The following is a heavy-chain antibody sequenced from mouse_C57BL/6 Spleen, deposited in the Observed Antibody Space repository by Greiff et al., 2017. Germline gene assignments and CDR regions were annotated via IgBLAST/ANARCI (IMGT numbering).Heavy chain of an antibody. V-gene: IGHV1-53*01. CDR1: GYTFTSYW. Sequence: VQLQQPGTELVKPGASVKLSCKASGYTFTSYWMHWVKQRPGQGLEWIGNINPSNGGTNYNEKFKSKATLTVDKSSSTAYMQLSSLTSEDSAVYYCARGGNDYDYYYYAMDYWGQGTSVTVSS. CDR3: ARGGNDYDYYYYAMDY. J-gene: IGHJ4*01. D-gene: IGHD2-4*01. CDR2: INPSNGGT.